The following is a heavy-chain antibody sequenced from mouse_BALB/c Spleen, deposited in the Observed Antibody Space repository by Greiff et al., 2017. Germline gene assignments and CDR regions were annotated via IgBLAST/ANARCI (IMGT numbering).Heavy chain of an antibody. CDR3: ARGLSDY. D-gene: IGHD3-1*01. CDR1: GFTFSSYG. V-gene: IGHV5-6*01. Sequence: DVQLVESGGDLVKPGGSLKLSCAASGFTFSSYGMSWVRQTPDKRLEWVATISSGGSYTYYPDSVKGRFTISRDNAKNTLYLQMSSLKSEDTAMYYCARGLSDYWGQGTTLTVSS. CDR2: ISSGGSYT. J-gene: IGHJ2*01.